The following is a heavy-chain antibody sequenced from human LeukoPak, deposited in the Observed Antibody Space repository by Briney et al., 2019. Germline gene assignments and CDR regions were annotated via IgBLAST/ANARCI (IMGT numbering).Heavy chain of an antibody. V-gene: IGHV3-74*01. J-gene: IGHJ4*02. CDR3: AKSTVIALLDD. CDR1: GFTISSYW. D-gene: IGHD2-21*01. Sequence: PAGSLTLSCAASGFTISSYWMHWVLQVPGKGLVWVSRINSDGSSTNYADSVKGRFTISRDNAKNTLYLQMNSLRAEDAAVYYCAKSTVIALLDDWGQGTLVTVSS. CDR2: INSDGSST.